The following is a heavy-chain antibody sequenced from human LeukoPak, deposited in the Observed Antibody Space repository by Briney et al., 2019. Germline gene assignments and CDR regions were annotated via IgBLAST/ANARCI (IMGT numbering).Heavy chain of an antibody. CDR3: ARVSSVIGDYVGTYDY. CDR1: GYTFTGYY. Sequence: ASVKVSCKASGYTFTGYYMHWVRQAPGQGLEWMGWINPNSGGTNYAQKFQGWVTMTRDTSISTAYMELSRLRSDDTAVYYCARVSSVIGDYVGTYDYWGQGTLVTVSS. V-gene: IGHV1-2*04. J-gene: IGHJ4*02. CDR2: INPNSGGT. D-gene: IGHD4-17*01.